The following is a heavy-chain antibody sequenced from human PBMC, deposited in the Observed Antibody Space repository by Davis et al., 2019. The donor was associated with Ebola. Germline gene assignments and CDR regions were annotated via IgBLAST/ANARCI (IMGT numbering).Heavy chain of an antibody. CDR1: GYTFSDYH. V-gene: IGHV1-69*06. CDR2: IIPIFGTA. J-gene: IGHJ4*02. Sequence: AASVKVSCKASGYTFSDYHIHWVRQAPGQGLEWMGGIIPIFGTANYAQKFQGRVTITADKSTSTAYMELSSLRSEDTAVYYCAREATFSLDYWGQGTLVSVSS. D-gene: IGHD3-16*01. CDR3: AREATFSLDY.